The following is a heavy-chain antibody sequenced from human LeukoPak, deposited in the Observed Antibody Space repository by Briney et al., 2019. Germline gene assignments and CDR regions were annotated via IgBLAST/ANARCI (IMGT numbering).Heavy chain of an antibody. V-gene: IGHV1-18*01. D-gene: IGHD3-22*01. CDR3: ARDGHRRYYYESSGYYRGDY. CDR2: ISGYNGNA. CDR1: GYIFNNYG. Sequence: ASVKVSCKASGYIFNNYGISWVRQAPGQGLEWMGWISGYNGNAKYAQKVQGRVTMTTDISTSTAYMELRRLRADDTAVYYCARDGHRRYYYESSGYYRGDYWGQGTLVTVSS. J-gene: IGHJ4*02.